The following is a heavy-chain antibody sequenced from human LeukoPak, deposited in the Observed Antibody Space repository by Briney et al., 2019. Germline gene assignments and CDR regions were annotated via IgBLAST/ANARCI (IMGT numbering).Heavy chain of an antibody. D-gene: IGHD3-16*02. CDR3: ATSAGLRLGELSSLGY. V-gene: IGHV3-20*04. CDR1: GFTFDDYG. Sequence: GGSLRPSCAASGFTFDDYGMSWVRHAPGKGLEWVSGINWNGGSTGYADSVKGRFTISRDNAKNSLYLQMNSLRAEDTALYYCATSAGLRLGELSSLGYWGQGTLVTVSS. J-gene: IGHJ4*02. CDR2: INWNGGST.